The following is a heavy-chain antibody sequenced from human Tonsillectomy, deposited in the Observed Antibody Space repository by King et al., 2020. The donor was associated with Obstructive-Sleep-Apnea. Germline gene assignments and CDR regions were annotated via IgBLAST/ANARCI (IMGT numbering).Heavy chain of an antibody. J-gene: IGHJ5*02. V-gene: IGHV3-15*01. Sequence: EVQLVESGGGLVKPGGSLRLSCAASGFTFSNAWMSWVRQAPGNGLEWVGRIKSKTDGGTTDYAAPVKGRFIILRDDSKNTLYLQMNSLKTEDTAVYYCTTDGCSSTSCYDNWFDPWGQGTLVTVSS. CDR2: IKSKTDGGTT. CDR3: TTDGCSSTSCYDNWFDP. D-gene: IGHD2-2*01. CDR1: GFTFSNAW.